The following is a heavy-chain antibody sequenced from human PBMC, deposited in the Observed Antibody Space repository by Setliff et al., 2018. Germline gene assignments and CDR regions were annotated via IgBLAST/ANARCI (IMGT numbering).Heavy chain of an antibody. Sequence: ASVKVSCKASGYTFTSYYMHWVRQAPGQGLEWMGIINPSGGRTSYAQKFQGRVTMTRDTSTSTVYMELSSLRSEDTAVYYCARGGVQRWLQSHYFDYWGQGTLVTVSS. CDR3: ARGGVQRWLQSHYFDY. V-gene: IGHV1-46*01. J-gene: IGHJ4*02. CDR1: GYTFTSYY. CDR2: INPSGGRT. D-gene: IGHD5-12*01.